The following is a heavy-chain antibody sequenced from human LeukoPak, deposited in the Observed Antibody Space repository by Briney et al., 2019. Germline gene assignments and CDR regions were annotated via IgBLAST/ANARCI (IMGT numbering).Heavy chain of an antibody. V-gene: IGHV4-39*07. CDR2: VYHSGSA. D-gene: IGHD2-2*01. J-gene: IGHJ4*02. Sequence: SETLSLTCTVSGGSISGSNYHWGWIRQPPGKGLEWVGNVYHSGSAFYNESLRGRTTISVDTSKNQFSLKLTSVTAADTAVYYCARVPNVWGQGILVTVSS. CDR1: GGSISGSNYH. CDR3: ARVPNV.